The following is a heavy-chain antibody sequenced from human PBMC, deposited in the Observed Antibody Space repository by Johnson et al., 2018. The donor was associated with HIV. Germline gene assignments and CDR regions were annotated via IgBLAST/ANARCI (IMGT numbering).Heavy chain of an antibody. D-gene: IGHD2-15*01. CDR3: ARVLCSGGSCYSDAFDI. Sequence: VQLVESGGGVVRPGGSLRLSCAASGFTFDDYGLSWVRQAPGKGLKWVSGINWHGGSTGYADSVKGRFPISRDNAKNSLYLQMNSLRAEDTALYYCARVLCSGGSCYSDAFDIWGQGTMVTVSS. CDR2: INWHGGST. CDR1: GFTFDDYG. V-gene: IGHV3-20*04. J-gene: IGHJ3*02.